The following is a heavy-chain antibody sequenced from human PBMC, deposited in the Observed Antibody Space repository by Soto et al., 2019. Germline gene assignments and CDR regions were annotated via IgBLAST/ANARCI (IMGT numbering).Heavy chain of an antibody. D-gene: IGHD5-12*01. CDR3: AGGRVVATQPRTYGMDV. Sequence: QVQLVQSGAEVKKPGASVKVSCKASGYTFTSYDINWVRQATGQGLEWMGWMNPNSGNTGYAQKFQGRVTMTRNTSISTAYMELSSLRSEDTAVYYCAGGRVVATQPRTYGMDVWGQGTTVTVSS. CDR2: MNPNSGNT. V-gene: IGHV1-8*01. CDR1: GYTFTSYD. J-gene: IGHJ6*02.